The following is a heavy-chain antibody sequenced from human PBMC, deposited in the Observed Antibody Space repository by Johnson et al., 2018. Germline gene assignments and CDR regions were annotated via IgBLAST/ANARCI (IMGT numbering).Heavy chain of an antibody. Sequence: QVQLQESGPGLVKPSETLSLTCTVSGGSISSYYWSWIRQPPGKGLEWIGYIYYSGSTNYNPSLKSRVTISVDTSTNQFSLKLSSVTAADTAVYYCARDGRDGYEFEGYYFYYGMDVWGQGPTVTVSS. CDR3: ARDGRDGYEFEGYYFYYGMDV. CDR2: IYYSGST. V-gene: IGHV4-59*01. D-gene: IGHD5-24*01. J-gene: IGHJ6*02. CDR1: GGSISSYY.